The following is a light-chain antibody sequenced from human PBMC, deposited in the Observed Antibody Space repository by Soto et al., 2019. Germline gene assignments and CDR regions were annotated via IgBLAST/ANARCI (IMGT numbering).Light chain of an antibody. CDR1: SSNIGSNT. J-gene: IGLJ2*01. CDR3: AAWDVRLNGLV. CDR2: SNN. V-gene: IGLV1-44*01. Sequence: QLVLTQPTSASGTPGQRVTISCSGSSSNIGSNTVNWYQQLPGTAPKVLIYSNNQRPSGVPDRFSGSKAGTSGSLAISGLQSEDEADYYCAAWDVRLNGLVFGGGTKLTVL.